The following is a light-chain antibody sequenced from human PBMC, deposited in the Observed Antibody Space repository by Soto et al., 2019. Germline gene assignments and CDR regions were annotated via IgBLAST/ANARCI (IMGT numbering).Light chain of an antibody. CDR3: HQSYIAPKT. CDR1: QSISSW. CDR2: KAS. J-gene: IGKJ2*01. V-gene: IGKV1-5*03. Sequence: DIQMTQSPSTLSASVGDGVTITCRASQSISSWLAWYQQKPGKAPKLLIYKASSLESGVPSRFSGSGSGTDFTLTISSLQIEDFATYYCHQSYIAPKTFGQGTKVDIK.